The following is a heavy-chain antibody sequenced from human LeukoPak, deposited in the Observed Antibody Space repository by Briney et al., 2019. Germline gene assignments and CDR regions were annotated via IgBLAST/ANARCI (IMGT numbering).Heavy chain of an antibody. J-gene: IGHJ4*02. CDR2: IASTGET. V-gene: IGHV3-13*01. CDR1: GYRFSTSD. Sequence: GGSLRLSCAASGYRFSTSDMNWVRQASGKGLEWVSSIASTGETYYAPSVKGRFTISIENTKNSLYLQMNSLRGGDTAIYHCVRGGEIGLDYWGQGALITVSS. D-gene: IGHD3-16*01. CDR3: VRGGEIGLDY.